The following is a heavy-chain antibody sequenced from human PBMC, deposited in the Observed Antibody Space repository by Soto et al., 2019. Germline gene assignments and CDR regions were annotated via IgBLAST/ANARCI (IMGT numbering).Heavy chain of an antibody. CDR3: ARVYGRNFDY. V-gene: IGHV4-34*01. CDR2: INHSGST. CDR1: GGSFSGYY. Sequence: QVQLQQWGAGLLKPSETLSLTCAVYGGSFSGYYWSWIRQPPGKGLEWIGEINHSGSTNYNPSLKIRVTISVDTSKNPFSLKLSSVTAADTAVYYFARVYGRNFDYWGQGTLVTVSS. D-gene: IGHD3-10*01. J-gene: IGHJ4*02.